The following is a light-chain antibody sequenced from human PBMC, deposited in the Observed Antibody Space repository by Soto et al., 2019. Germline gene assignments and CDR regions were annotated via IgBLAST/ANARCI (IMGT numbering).Light chain of an antibody. CDR2: DAS. CDR1: QSLSSSF. J-gene: IGKJ1*01. V-gene: IGKV3-20*01. CDR3: QQYGGSPMT. Sequence: EIVLTQSPGTLSLSPGERATLSCRASQSLSSSFLAWYQQNPGQAPRLLIYDASNRATGIPDRFSGSGSGTEFTLTISRLEPEDFAVYYCQQYGGSPMTVGQGTKVEIK.